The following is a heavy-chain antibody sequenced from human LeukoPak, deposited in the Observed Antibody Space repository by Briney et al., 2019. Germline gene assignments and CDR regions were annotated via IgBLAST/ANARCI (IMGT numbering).Heavy chain of an antibody. CDR1: GFTFSIYS. CDR3: ARANYGGNSGDFEY. J-gene: IGHJ4*02. D-gene: IGHD4-23*01. Sequence: GGSLRLSCAAPGFTFSIYSMNWVRQAPGKGLEWVSSISSSSSYIYYADSVKGRFTISRDNAKNSLYLQMNSLRAEDTAVYYCARANYGGNSGDFEYWGQGTLVTVSS. V-gene: IGHV3-21*01. CDR2: ISSSSSYI.